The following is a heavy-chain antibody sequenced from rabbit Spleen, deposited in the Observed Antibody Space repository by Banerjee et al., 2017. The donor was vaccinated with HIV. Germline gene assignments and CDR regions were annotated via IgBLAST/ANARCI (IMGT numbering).Heavy chain of an antibody. CDR2: IGTGSGST. V-gene: IGHV1S40*01. J-gene: IGHJ4*01. Sequence: QSLEESGGDLVKPGASLTLTCTASGFSFSSSYYMCWVRQAPGKGLEWIGCIGTGSGSTYYTNWAKGRFTISKTSSTTVTLQMSSLAAADTATYFCARRDNGYYELWGQGTLVTVS. CDR1: GFSFSSSYY. CDR3: ARRDNGYYEL. D-gene: IGHD1-1*01.